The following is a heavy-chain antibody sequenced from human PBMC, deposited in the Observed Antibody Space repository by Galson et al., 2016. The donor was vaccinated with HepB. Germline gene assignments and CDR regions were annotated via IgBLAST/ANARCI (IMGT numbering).Heavy chain of an antibody. CDR3: AKDRHYWSAIDY. J-gene: IGHJ4*02. Sequence: SLRLSCAASGFTFSSTAMAWVRPAPGKGLEWVAGVGSGGSATHYADLVKGRFTISRDNSNNIVYLQMNNLRAEDPADYYCAKDRHYWSAIDYWGQGSLVTVSS. CDR2: VGSGGSAT. CDR1: GFTFSSTA. V-gene: IGHV3-23*01. D-gene: IGHD3-3*02.